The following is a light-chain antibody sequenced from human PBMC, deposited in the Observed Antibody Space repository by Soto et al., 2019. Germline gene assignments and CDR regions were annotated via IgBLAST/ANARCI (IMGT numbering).Light chain of an antibody. J-gene: IGKJ2*01. CDR2: GAS. Sequence: EIVMTQYPAILSVSPGERATLSCRSSQSVDSNLALYQQKPGQAPRLHLYGASNRATGIPARFSGRGSGTEFTLNISSMQSDDFAGYYRLQYNNWSQYTFGQGTKLEIK. V-gene: IGKV3-15*01. CDR1: QSVDSN. CDR3: LQYNNWSQYT.